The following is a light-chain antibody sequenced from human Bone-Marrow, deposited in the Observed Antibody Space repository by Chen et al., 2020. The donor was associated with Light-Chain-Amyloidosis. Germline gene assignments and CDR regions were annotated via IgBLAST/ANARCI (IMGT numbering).Light chain of an antibody. J-gene: IGLJ3*02. CDR3: QVWDRGSDRPV. V-gene: IGLV3-21*02. CDR1: NIGSTS. CDR2: DDS. Sequence: SYVLTQPSSVSVAPGQTATIACGGNNIGSTSVHWYQQTPGQAPLRVVYDDSDRPSGIPERLSGSNSGNTATLTISRVEAWDEADYYCQVWDRGSDRPVFGGGTKLTVL.